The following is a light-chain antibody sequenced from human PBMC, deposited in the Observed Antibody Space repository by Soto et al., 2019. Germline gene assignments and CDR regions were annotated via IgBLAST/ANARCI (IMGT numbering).Light chain of an antibody. CDR1: QSILYSSNDKNY. J-gene: IGKJ4*01. Sequence: DIVMTQSPDSLAVSLGERATINCKSSQSILYSSNDKNYLAWYQQKPGQPPKLLIYWASTRESGVPDRFSGSGSETDFTLTITSLQAEDVAVYYCQHYYSPPLPFGGGTKVEIK. CDR2: WAS. V-gene: IGKV4-1*01. CDR3: QHYYSPPLP.